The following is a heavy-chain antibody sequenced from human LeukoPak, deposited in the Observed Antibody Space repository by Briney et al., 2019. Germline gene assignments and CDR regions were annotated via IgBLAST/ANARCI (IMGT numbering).Heavy chain of an antibody. CDR1: GYTFTGYY. V-gene: IGHV1-2*04. Sequence: ASVKVSCKASGYTFTGYYMHWVRQATGQGLEWMGWINPNSGGTNYAQKFQGWVTMTRDTSTSTAYMELRSLRSDDTAVYYCARVIDYYDSSGFTCYFDYWGQGTLVTVSS. CDR2: INPNSGGT. J-gene: IGHJ4*02. CDR3: ARVIDYYDSSGFTCYFDY. D-gene: IGHD3-22*01.